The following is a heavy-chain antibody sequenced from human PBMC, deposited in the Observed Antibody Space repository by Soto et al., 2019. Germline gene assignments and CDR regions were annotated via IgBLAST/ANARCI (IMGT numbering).Heavy chain of an antibody. V-gene: IGHV1-46*03. CDR3: ASTVAGVVSAFNI. CDR2: INPSGGSS. Sequence: ASVKVSCTASGYTITSYYMHWVRQAPGQGLEWMGIINPSGGSSRSAQNFQGRVTMTRDTSASTVYMELSSLRSEDTAVYYCASTVAGVVSAFNIWGQGTMVTVS. D-gene: IGHD6-19*01. J-gene: IGHJ3*02. CDR1: GYTITSYY.